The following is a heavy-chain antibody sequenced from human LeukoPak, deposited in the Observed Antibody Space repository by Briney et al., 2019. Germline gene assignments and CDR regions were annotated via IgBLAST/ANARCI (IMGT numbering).Heavy chain of an antibody. CDR3: TTGHYGSGSYPTIDY. J-gene: IGHJ4*02. D-gene: IGHD3-10*01. Sequence: GGSLRLSCAASGFTFSKAWMSWVRQAPGKGLEWLGRIRSETDGGTTDYAAPVKGRFTISRDDSKNTLYLQMNSLKTEDTAVYYCTTGHYGSGSYPTIDYWGQGTLVTVSS. CDR2: IRSETDGGTT. V-gene: IGHV3-15*01. CDR1: GFTFSKAW.